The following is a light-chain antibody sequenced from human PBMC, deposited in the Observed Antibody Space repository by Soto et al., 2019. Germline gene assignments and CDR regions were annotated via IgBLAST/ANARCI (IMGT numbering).Light chain of an antibody. CDR1: QSISSY. CDR3: QQSYSTSPYT. CDR2: AAS. J-gene: IGKJ2*01. V-gene: IGKV1-39*01. Sequence: DIQMTQSPSSVSASVGDRVTITCRASQSISSYLNWYQQKPGKAPNLLIYAASTLQSGVPSRFTGSGSGTDFTLTISSLQPEDFATYYCQQSYSTSPYTFGQGTK.